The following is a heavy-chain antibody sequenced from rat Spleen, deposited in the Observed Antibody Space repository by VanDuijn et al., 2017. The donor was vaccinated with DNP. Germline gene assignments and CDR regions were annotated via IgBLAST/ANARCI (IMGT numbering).Heavy chain of an antibody. D-gene: IGHD1-12*02. CDR1: GFTFSKYG. V-gene: IGHV5-27*01. CDR2: ISNDGGST. CDR3: TTDLVTMMGY. J-gene: IGHJ2*01. Sequence: EVQLVESGGGLVQPGRSMKVSCAASGFTFSKYGMAWVRQAPKKGLEWVAYISNDGGSTYYRDSVKGRFTISRDNEKNIVCLQMDSLRSEDTATYYCTTDLVTMMGYWGQGVMVTVSS.